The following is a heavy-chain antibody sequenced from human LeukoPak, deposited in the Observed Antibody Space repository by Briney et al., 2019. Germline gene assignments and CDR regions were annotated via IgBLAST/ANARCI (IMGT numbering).Heavy chain of an antibody. CDR3: ARSGYSSSSGYFDY. CDR2: INPNSGGT. D-gene: IGHD6-6*01. J-gene: IGHJ4*02. CDR1: GYTFTGYY. Sequence: ASVKVSCKASGYTFTGYYMHWVRQAPGQGLEWMGWINPNSGGTNYAQKFQGRVTMTRDTSISTAYMELSRLRSDDTAVYYCARSGYSSSSGYFDYWGQGTLVTVSS. V-gene: IGHV1-2*02.